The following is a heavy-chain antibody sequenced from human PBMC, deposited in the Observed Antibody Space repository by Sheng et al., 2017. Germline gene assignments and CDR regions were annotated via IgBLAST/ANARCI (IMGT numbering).Heavy chain of an antibody. D-gene: IGHD1-26*01. J-gene: IGHJ6*02. CDR1: GFSFSITW. V-gene: IGHV3-15*01. Sequence: EVRLVESGGGLIKPGESLRLSCAASGFSFSITWMSWVRQAPGKGLEWVGRIKSETDGGTTDYAAPLKGRFTISRDDSKNSLYLQMNSLKTEDTAVYYCARSASGSGSYYPRHYYYGMDVWDQGP. CDR3: ARSASGSGSYYPRHYYYGMDV. CDR2: IKSETDGGTT.